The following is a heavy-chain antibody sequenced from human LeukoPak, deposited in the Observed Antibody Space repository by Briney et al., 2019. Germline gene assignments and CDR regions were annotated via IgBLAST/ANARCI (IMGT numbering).Heavy chain of an antibody. CDR1: GFTFSSYA. CDR2: ISYDGSDK. D-gene: IGHD4-17*01. J-gene: IGHJ4*02. V-gene: IGHV3-30*04. Sequence: GGSLRPSCAAPGFTFSSYAMHRVRQAPGKGLEWVAVISYDGSDKYYADSVKGRFTISRDNSKNTLYLQMNSLRAEDTAVYYCARDYGTYFDYWGQGTLVTVSS. CDR3: ARDYGTYFDY.